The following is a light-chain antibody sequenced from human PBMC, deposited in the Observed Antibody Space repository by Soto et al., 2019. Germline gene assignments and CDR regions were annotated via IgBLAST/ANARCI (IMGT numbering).Light chain of an antibody. CDR2: SNN. CDR3: AAWDDSLSAYV. CDR1: SSNIGSIT. V-gene: IGLV1-44*01. J-gene: IGLJ1*01. Sequence: QSVLTQPPSASGTPGQRVTISCSGSSSNIGSITVNWYQQLPGTAPKLLIFSNNQRPSGVPDRLSGSKSGTSASLAIGGLQSDDEADYYCAAWDDSLSAYVFGTGTKPPS.